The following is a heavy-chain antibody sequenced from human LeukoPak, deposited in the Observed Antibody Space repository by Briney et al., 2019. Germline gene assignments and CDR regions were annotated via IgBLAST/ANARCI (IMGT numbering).Heavy chain of an antibody. Sequence: PGGSLRLSCAASGFTFSSYWMHWLRQAPGKGLVWVSRINSDGSSTSYADSVKGRFTISRDNAKNTLYLQMNRLRAEDTAVYYCARGYYDFWSGYLDYWGQGTLVTVSS. V-gene: IGHV3-74*01. CDR3: ARGYYDFWSGYLDY. CDR2: INSDGSST. J-gene: IGHJ4*02. D-gene: IGHD3-3*01. CDR1: GFTFSSYW.